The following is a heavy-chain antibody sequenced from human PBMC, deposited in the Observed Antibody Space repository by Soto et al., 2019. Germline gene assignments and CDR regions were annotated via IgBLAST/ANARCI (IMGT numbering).Heavy chain of an antibody. CDR3: AKDGCGGDCYFVDY. J-gene: IGHJ4*02. Sequence: GGSLRLSCAASGFTFSSYGMHWVRQAPGKGLEWVAVISYDGSNKYYADSVKGRFTISRDNSKNTLYLQMNSLRAEDTAVYYCAKDGCGGDCYFVDYWGQGTLVTVSS. CDR2: ISYDGSNK. V-gene: IGHV3-30*18. CDR1: GFTFSSYG. D-gene: IGHD2-21*02.